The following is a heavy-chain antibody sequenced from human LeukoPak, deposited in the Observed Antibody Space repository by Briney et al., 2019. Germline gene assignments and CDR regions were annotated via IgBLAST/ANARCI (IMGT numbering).Heavy chain of an antibody. CDR2: IPFDSSNK. CDR1: GFTFSSYA. D-gene: IGHD2-2*02. V-gene: IGHV3-30*04. Sequence: GGSLRLSCAASGFTFSSYAMHWVRQAPDTGLEWVAVIPFDSSNKYYADSVRGRFTISRDNSKNTLYLQMNSLRPEDTAVYYCARNRIPTSITPDSWGQGTLVTVSS. J-gene: IGHJ5*01. CDR3: ARNRIPTSITPDS.